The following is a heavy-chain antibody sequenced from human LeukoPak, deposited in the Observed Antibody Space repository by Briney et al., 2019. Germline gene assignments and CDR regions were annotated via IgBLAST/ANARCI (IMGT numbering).Heavy chain of an antibody. D-gene: IGHD4-17*01. J-gene: IGHJ4*02. V-gene: IGHV3-7*01. CDR3: ARDDYGDYVGDY. CDR2: IKQDGSEK. CDR1: GFTLSSYW. Sequence: GGSLRLSCAASGFTLSSYWMSWVRQAPGKGLEWVANIKQDGSEKYYVDSVKGRFTISRDNAKNSLYLQMNSLRAEDTAVYYCARDDYGDYVGDYWGQGTLVTVSS.